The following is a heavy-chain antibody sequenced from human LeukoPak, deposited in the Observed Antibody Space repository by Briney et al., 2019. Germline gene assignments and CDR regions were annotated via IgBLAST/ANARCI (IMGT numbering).Heavy chain of an antibody. Sequence: ASVKVSCKASGGTFSSYAISWVRQAPGQGLEWMGRIIPIFGTANYAQKFQGRVTITTDESMSTAYMELSSLRSEDTAVYYCAREGRGYSYGQVESWFDPWGQGTLVTVSS. D-gene: IGHD5-18*01. CDR2: IIPIFGTA. CDR3: AREGRGYSYGQVESWFDP. V-gene: IGHV1-69*05. CDR1: GGTFSSYA. J-gene: IGHJ5*02.